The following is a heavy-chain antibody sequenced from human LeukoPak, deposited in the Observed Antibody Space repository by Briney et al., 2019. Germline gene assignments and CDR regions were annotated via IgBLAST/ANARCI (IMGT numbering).Heavy chain of an antibody. D-gene: IGHD2-2*01. CDR2: IRNDGSII. J-gene: IGHJ6*03. Sequence: PGGSLRLSCAASGFTFSSYGMHWIRQAPGKGLEWVAFIRNDGSIIYNADSVKGRFTISRDNSKNTLYLQMNSLRAEDTAVYYCAKDQRRQLLMSYYMDVWGKGTTVTVSS. V-gene: IGHV3-30*02. CDR1: GFTFSSYG. CDR3: AKDQRRQLLMSYYMDV.